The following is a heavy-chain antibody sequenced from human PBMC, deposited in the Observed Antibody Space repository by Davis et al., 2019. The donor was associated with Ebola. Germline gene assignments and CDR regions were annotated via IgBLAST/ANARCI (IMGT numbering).Heavy chain of an antibody. CDR3: ASYSGSYYFDY. D-gene: IGHD1-26*01. CDR2: IIPILGIA. CDR1: AGTFSSYA. J-gene: IGHJ4*02. Sequence: AASAKVSCKASAGTFSSYAISCVRQAPGQGLKWMGRIIPILGIANYAQKFQGRVTITADKSTSTAYMELSSLRSEDTAVYYCASYSGSYYFDYWGQGTLVTVSS. V-gene: IGHV1-69*04.